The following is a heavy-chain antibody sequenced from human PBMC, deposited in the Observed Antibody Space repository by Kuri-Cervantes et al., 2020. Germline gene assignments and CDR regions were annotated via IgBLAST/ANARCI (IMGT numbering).Heavy chain of an antibody. CDR1: GGSISSGGYS. D-gene: IGHD2-15*01. Sequence: SETLSLTCAVSGGSISSGGYSWSWIRQPPGRGLEWIGYIYHSGSTYYNPSLKSRVTISVDRSKNQFSLKLSSVTAADTAVYYCAKDRWTKGAGFDYWGQGTRVTRSS. J-gene: IGHJ4*02. CDR2: IYHSGST. V-gene: IGHV4-30-2*01. CDR3: AKDRWTKGAGFDY.